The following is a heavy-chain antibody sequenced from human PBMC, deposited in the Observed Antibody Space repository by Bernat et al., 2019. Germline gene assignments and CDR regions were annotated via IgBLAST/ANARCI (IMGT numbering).Heavy chain of an antibody. CDR3: AKFLLVRGVSITRAFDI. V-gene: IGHV3-23*01. CDR2: ISGSGGST. Sequence: EVQLLESGGGLVQPGGSLRLSCAASGFTFSSYAMSWVRQAPGKGLEWVSAISGSGGSTYYADSVKGRFTISRDNSKNTLYLQMNSLRAEDTAVYYCAKFLLVRGVSITRAFDIWGQGTMVTVSS. J-gene: IGHJ3*02. CDR1: GFTFSSYA. D-gene: IGHD3-10*01.